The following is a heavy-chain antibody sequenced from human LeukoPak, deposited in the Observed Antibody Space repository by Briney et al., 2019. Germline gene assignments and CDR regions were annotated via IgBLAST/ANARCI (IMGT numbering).Heavy chain of an antibody. CDR2: ISAYNGNT. CDR1: GYTFTSYG. Sequence: ASVKVSCKASGYTFTSYGISWVRQAPGQGLEWMGWISAYNGNTNYAQKLQGRVTMTTDTSTSTAYMELRSLRSDDTAVYYCARAGDFWSGYFYTTTDYWGQGTLVTVSS. V-gene: IGHV1-18*01. J-gene: IGHJ4*02. D-gene: IGHD3-3*01. CDR3: ARAGDFWSGYFYTTTDY.